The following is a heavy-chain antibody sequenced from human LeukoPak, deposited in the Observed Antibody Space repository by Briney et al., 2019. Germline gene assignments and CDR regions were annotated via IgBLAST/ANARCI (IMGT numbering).Heavy chain of an antibody. Sequence: ASVKVSCKASGYTFTSYYMHWVRQAPGQGLEWMGIINPSGGSTSYAQKLQGRVTMTTDTSTSTAYMELRSLRSDDTAVYYCARANGDYVYWSDPWGQGTLVTVSS. D-gene: IGHD4-17*01. V-gene: IGHV1-46*01. CDR2: INPSGGST. CDR1: GYTFTSYY. J-gene: IGHJ5*02. CDR3: ARANGDYVYWSDP.